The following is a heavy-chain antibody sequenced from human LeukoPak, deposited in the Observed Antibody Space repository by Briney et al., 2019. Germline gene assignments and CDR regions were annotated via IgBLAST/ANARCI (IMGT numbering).Heavy chain of an antibody. J-gene: IGHJ4*02. CDR3: ARDARLGYYDSSGYYHDY. Sequence: GRSLRLSCAASGFTFSSYGMHWVRQAPGKGLEWVAVIWYDGSNKYYADSVKGRFTISRDNSKNTLYLQMNSLRAEDTAVYYCARDARLGYYDSSGYYHDYWGQGTLVTVSS. CDR1: GFTFSSYG. V-gene: IGHV3-33*01. D-gene: IGHD3-22*01. CDR2: IWYDGSNK.